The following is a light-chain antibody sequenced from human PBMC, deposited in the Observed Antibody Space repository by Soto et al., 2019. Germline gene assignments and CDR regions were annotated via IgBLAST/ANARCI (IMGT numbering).Light chain of an antibody. CDR3: SSYSISTAYL. Sequence: QSALTQPRSVSGSPGQSVTISCTGTSSDVGTYNSVSWYQQHPGKAPKLMIFDVSNRPSGVSYRFSGSKSGNTASLTISGLQAEDEADYFCSSYSISTAYLFGTGTKVTVL. CDR1: SSDVGTYNS. CDR2: DVS. J-gene: IGLJ1*01. V-gene: IGLV2-11*01.